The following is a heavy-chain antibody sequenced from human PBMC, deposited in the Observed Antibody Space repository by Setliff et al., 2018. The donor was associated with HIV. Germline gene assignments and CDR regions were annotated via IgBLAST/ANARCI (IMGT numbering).Heavy chain of an antibody. J-gene: IGHJ5*02. CDR3: ARAYGSERLNWFDP. Sequence: SETLSLTCTVSGGSISSYYWNWIRQPAGKGLEWIGRIYTSGNPNYNPSLKGRVTISLDTSKKQFSLRLRSVTAADTAVYYCARAYGSERLNWFDPWGQGTLVTVSS. CDR1: GGSISSYY. D-gene: IGHD3-10*01. V-gene: IGHV4-4*07. CDR2: IYTSGNP.